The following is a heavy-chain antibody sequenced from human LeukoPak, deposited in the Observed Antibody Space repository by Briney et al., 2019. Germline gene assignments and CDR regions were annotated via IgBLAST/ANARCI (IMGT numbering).Heavy chain of an antibody. CDR3: AKEGRSLQTY. J-gene: IGHJ4*02. V-gene: IGHV3-74*01. D-gene: IGHD5-24*01. CDR2: IKYDGSYT. Sequence: GGSLRLSCATSGFTLSLAWMHWVRQAPGKGLEWVSRIKYDGSYTNYADSVKGRFTISRDNAKNSLYLQMNSLRVEDTAVYYCAKEGRSLQTYWGQGTLVTVSS. CDR1: GFTLSLAW.